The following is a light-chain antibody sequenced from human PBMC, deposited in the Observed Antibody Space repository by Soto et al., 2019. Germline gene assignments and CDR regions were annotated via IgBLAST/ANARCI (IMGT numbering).Light chain of an antibody. Sequence: DVVMTQSPDSLTVSLGERATINCKSSQNLFYTSNQTNFLAWYQQKPGQSPKLLIYWASTRESGVPDRFSGGGSETDFTLTISNLQAEDVAVYYCQQYYSTPRTFGQGTKVEIK. J-gene: IGKJ1*01. CDR1: QNLFYTSNQTNF. CDR2: WAS. CDR3: QQYYSTPRT. V-gene: IGKV4-1*01.